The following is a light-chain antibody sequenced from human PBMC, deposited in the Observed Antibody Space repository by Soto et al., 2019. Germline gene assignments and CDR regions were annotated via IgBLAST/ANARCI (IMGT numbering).Light chain of an antibody. CDR2: EVS. CDR3: ISYTGSRASDV. J-gene: IGLJ1*01. Sequence: QSALTQPASVSGSPGQSITISCTGTTNDVGDYNYVAWYQQHSGKVPRLMIYEVSNRPPGVSYRFSGSKSGSTASLTISGLQAEDKADYYCISYTGSRASDVFGTGTKLTVL. V-gene: IGLV2-14*01. CDR1: TNDVGDYNY.